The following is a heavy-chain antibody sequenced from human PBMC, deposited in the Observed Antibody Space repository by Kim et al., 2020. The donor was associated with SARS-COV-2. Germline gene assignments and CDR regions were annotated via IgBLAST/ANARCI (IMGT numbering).Heavy chain of an antibody. CDR2: IYPGDSDI. Sequence: GESLKISCKGSGYSFTTYWIGWVRQMPGQGLEWMGFIYPGDSDIRYSPSFQGQVTISADRPISTAYLQWNSLEASDTAMYYCARPYCTNSTCLHYFDVWGQGTLVTVSS. J-gene: IGHJ4*02. V-gene: IGHV5-51*04. CDR3: ARPYCTNSTCLHYFDV. CDR1: GYSFTTYW. D-gene: IGHD2-8*01.